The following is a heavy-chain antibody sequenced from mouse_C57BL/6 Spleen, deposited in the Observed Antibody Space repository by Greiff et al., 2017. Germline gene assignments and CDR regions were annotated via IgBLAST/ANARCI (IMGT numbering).Heavy chain of an antibody. Sequence: VQLQQSGPELVKPGASVKISCKASGYTFTDYYMNWVKQSHGKSLEWIGDINPNNGGTSYNQKFKGKATLTVDKSSSTAYMELRSLTSEDSAVYYCARRHYYSKGGDDDWGQGTTLTVSS. D-gene: IGHD2-5*01. CDR3: ARRHYYSKGGDDD. J-gene: IGHJ2*01. V-gene: IGHV1-26*01. CDR1: GYTFTDYY. CDR2: INPNNGGT.